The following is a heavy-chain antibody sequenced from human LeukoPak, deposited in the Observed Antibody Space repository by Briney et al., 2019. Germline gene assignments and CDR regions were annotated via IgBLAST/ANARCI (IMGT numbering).Heavy chain of an antibody. CDR2: IESGGRT. J-gene: IGHJ4*02. CDR3: AQLRLGELSTFDH. V-gene: IGHV3-66*02. D-gene: IGHD3-16*02. CDR1: GFTVSSTY. Sequence: GGSLRLSCAASGFTVSSTYMSWVRQAPGKGLEWVSVIESGGRTYYADSVKGRFSISRDNSKNTLHLQMDSLRTEDTGVYYCAQLRLGELSTFDHWGLGTLVTVSS.